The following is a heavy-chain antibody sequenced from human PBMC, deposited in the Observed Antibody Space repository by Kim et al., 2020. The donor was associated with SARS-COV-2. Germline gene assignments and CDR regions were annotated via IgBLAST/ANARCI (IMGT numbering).Heavy chain of an antibody. CDR1: GFTFSSYG. CDR3: ARDPPYDFWSGYGNYGMYV. J-gene: IGHJ6*02. V-gene: IGHV3-33*01. Sequence: GGSLRLSCAASGFTFSSYGMHWVRQAPGKGLEWVAVIWYDGSNKYYADSVKGRFTISRDNSKNTLYLQMNSLRAEDTAVYYCARDPPYDFWSGYGNYGMYVWGQGTTVTVSS. D-gene: IGHD3-3*01. CDR2: IWYDGSNK.